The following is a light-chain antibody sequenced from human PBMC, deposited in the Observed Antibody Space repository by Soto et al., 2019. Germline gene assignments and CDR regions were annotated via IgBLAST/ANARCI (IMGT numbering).Light chain of an antibody. CDR3: QHRSNWPLT. V-gene: IGKV3-11*01. CDR1: QSVGSS. CDR2: DTS. J-gene: IGKJ4*01. Sequence: EIVLTQSPTTLSLSPGQRATLSRRASQSVGSSLAWYQQRPGQSPRLLIYDTSNRATGIPARFSGSGSGTDFTLTISSLEPEDFAVYYCQHRSNWPLTFGGGTKVEIK.